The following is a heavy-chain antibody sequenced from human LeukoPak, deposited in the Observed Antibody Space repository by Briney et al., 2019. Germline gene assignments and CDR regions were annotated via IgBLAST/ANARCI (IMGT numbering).Heavy chain of an antibody. Sequence: GGSLRLSCAASGFTVSSNYMSWVRQAPGKGLEWVSVIYSGGSTYYADSVRGRFTISRDNSKNTLYLQTNSLRAEDTAVYYCARVNYYGSGSYYMSGAFDIWGQGTMVTVSS. D-gene: IGHD3-10*01. CDR2: IYSGGST. V-gene: IGHV3-53*01. CDR1: GFTVSSNY. CDR3: ARVNYYGSGSYYMSGAFDI. J-gene: IGHJ3*02.